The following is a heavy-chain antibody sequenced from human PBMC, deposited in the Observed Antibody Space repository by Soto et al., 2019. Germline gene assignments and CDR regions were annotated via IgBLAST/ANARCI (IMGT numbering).Heavy chain of an antibody. CDR1: GFTFSSYA. D-gene: IGHD5-18*01. V-gene: IGHV3-23*01. Sequence: SCAASGFTFSSYAMSWVRQAPGKGLEWVSAISGSGGSTYYADSVKGRFTISRDNSKNTLYLQMNSLRAEDTAVYYCAKARGYSYGYQWFDPWGQGTLVTVSS. CDR3: AKARGYSYGYQWFDP. J-gene: IGHJ5*02. CDR2: ISGSGGST.